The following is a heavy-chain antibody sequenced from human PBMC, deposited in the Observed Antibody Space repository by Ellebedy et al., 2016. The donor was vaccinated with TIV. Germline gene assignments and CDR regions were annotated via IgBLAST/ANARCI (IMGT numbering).Heavy chain of an antibody. CDR2: ISSSSTYI. Sequence: GESLKISXTGSGFTFSSYAMNWVRQAPGKGLEWLSSISSSSTYIYYADSVKGRFTISRDNAKNSLYLQMNSLRAEDTAVYYCARDLKGIRVAGPNLDYWGQGTLVTVSS. J-gene: IGHJ4*02. V-gene: IGHV3-21*01. CDR1: GFTFSSYA. D-gene: IGHD6-19*01. CDR3: ARDLKGIRVAGPNLDY.